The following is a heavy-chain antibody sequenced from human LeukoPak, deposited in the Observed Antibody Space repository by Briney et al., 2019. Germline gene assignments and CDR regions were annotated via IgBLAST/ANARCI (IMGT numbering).Heavy chain of an antibody. V-gene: IGHV3-48*04. D-gene: IGHD2-2*01. J-gene: IGHJ4*02. Sequence: PGGSLRLSCAASGFTFSSYSMNWVRQAPGKGLEWVSYISSSGSTIYYADSVKGRFTISRDNAKNSLYLQMNSLRAEDTAVYYCARSVRLGYCTSTSCYPFDYWGQGTLVTVSS. CDR2: ISSSGSTI. CDR1: GFTFSSYS. CDR3: ARSVRLGYCTSTSCYPFDY.